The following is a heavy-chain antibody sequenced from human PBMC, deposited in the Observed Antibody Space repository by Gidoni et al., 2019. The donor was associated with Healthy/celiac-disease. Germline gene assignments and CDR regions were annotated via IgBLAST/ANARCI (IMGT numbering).Heavy chain of an antibody. V-gene: IGHV3-74*01. CDR2: LKSDGSST. Sequence: EVQLVESGGGLVQPGGSLRLSCAAPGVTFRSYWMHWVRQAPGTGLVWVSRLKSDGSSTSYADSVNSRFTISRDNAKNTLYLQMNSLRAEDTAVYYWARSPMSAAGGDGYNYYFDYWGQGTLVTVSS. CDR1: GVTFRSYW. D-gene: IGHD5-12*01. J-gene: IGHJ4*02. CDR3: ARSPMSAAGGDGYNYYFDY.